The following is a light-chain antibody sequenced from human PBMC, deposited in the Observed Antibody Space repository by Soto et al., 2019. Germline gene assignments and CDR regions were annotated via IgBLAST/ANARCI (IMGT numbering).Light chain of an antibody. V-gene: IGKV1-39*01. CDR3: QQSYSTPPT. J-gene: IGKJ1*01. CDR2: AAS. Sequence: DIQMTQSPSSLSASVGDRVTITCRASQSISNYLNWYRQRPGKAPKLLIYAASSLQSGVPLRFSGSGSGTDFTLTISSLQPEDFATYYCQQSYSTPPTFGQGTKVEIK. CDR1: QSISNY.